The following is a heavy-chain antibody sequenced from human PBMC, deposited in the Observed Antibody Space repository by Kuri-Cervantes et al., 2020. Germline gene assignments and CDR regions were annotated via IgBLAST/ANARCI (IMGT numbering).Heavy chain of an antibody. Sequence: SLKISCAASGFTFDDYAMHWVRQAPGKGLEWVSNIIWNSGFLDYADSVKGRFTISRDNAKNTLYLQMNRLRTEDTALYYCAKDIKGGRRYCSGGSCYSSALDYWGQGTLVTVSS. CDR3: AKDIKGGRRYCSGGSCYSSALDY. CDR1: GFTFDDYA. J-gene: IGHJ4*02. V-gene: IGHV3-9*01. D-gene: IGHD2-15*01. CDR2: IIWNSGFL.